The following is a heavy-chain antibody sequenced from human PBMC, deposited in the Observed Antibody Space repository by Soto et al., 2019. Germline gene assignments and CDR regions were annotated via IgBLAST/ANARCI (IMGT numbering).Heavy chain of an antibody. CDR3: ARDRFLYAFDI. Sequence: GGSLRLSCAASGFTFSSYSMNWVRQAPGKGLEWVSSISSSSSYIYYADSVKGRFTISRDNAKNSLYLQMNSLRAEDTAVYYCARDRFLYAFDIWGQGTMVTVSS. CDR2: ISSSSSYI. D-gene: IGHD3-16*01. V-gene: IGHV3-21*01. CDR1: GFTFSSYS. J-gene: IGHJ3*02.